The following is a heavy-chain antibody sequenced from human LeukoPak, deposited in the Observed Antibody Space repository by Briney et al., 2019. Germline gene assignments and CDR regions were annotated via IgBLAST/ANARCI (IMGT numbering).Heavy chain of an antibody. Sequence: ASVKVSCKASGYTFTGYYMHWVRQAPGQGLEWMGWINPSSGGTNYAQKFQGRVTMTRDTSISTAYMELSRLRSDDTAVYYCARATRSDYGDAFDIWGQGTMVTVSS. CDR1: GYTFTGYY. V-gene: IGHV1-2*02. D-gene: IGHD4-17*01. CDR3: ARATRSDYGDAFDI. J-gene: IGHJ3*02. CDR2: INPSSGGT.